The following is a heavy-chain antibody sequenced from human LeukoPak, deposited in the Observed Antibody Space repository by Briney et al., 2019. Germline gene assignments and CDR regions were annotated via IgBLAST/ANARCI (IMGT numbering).Heavy chain of an antibody. CDR1: GFTFTTYW. CDR3: AKHYMGSYDNSGLAY. CDR2: IKQDGTER. J-gene: IGHJ4*02. Sequence: GESLRLSCAAAGFTFTTYWMSWVRQAPCKGLEWVANIKQDGTERYYVDSVKGRFTISRDNAKNSLYLQMNSLRVEDTAVYYCAKHYMGSYDNSGLAYRGQGSLVTVSS. D-gene: IGHD3-10*01. V-gene: IGHV3-7*01.